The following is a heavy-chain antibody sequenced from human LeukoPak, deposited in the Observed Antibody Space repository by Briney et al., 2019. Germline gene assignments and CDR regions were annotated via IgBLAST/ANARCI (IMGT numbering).Heavy chain of an antibody. CDR3: ARRSRSSHYYGMDV. D-gene: IGHD1-26*01. V-gene: IGHV3-11*01. Sequence: SLRLSCAASGFTFSDYYMSWIRQAPGKGLEWVSYISSSGSTIYYADSVKGRFTISRDNAKNSLYLQMNSLRAEDTAVYYCARRSRSSHYYGMDVWGQGTTVTVSS. CDR1: GFTFSDYY. CDR2: ISSSGSTI. J-gene: IGHJ6*02.